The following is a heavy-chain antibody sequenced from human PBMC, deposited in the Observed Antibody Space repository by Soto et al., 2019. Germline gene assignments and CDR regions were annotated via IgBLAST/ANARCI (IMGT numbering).Heavy chain of an antibody. J-gene: IGHJ6*02. CDR2: ISAYNGNT. V-gene: IGHV1-18*01. CDR1: GYTFTGYG. D-gene: IGHD3-10*01. Sequence: ASVKVSCQASGYTFTGYGISWVRQAPGQGREWMGWISAYNGNTNYAQKLQGRVTMTTDTSTSTAYMELRSLRSDDTAVYYRPPTLWFGAPSGYYHAMFVWG. CDR3: PPTLWFGAPSGYYHAMFV.